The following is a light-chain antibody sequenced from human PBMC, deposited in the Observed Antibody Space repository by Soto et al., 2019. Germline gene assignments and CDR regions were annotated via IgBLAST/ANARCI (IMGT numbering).Light chain of an antibody. CDR3: QLYGSPPLYT. J-gene: IGKJ2*01. CDR2: GAS. Sequence: EVVLTQSPGTLSLSPGERAALSCRASQSVRSTYLAWYQQKPGQAPRLLIYGASSRATGIPDRFSGSGSGTDFTLTISRLEPEDCAVYYCQLYGSPPLYTFGQGTKLGI. CDR1: QSVRSTY. V-gene: IGKV3-20*01.